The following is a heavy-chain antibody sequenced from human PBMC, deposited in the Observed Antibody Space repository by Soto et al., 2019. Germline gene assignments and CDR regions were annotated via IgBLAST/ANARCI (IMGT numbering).Heavy chain of an antibody. CDR2: LSNDGSNE. Sequence: GGSLRLSCAASGFTFSTYTMHWVRQAPGKGLEWVAVLSNDGSNENYADSAKGRFTISRDNSKNTLYLQMNSLRVEDAAVYYCARDPTYGNVPSAPGYWGQGTLVTVSS. CDR1: GFTFSTYT. D-gene: IGHD3-10*01. V-gene: IGHV3-30-3*01. CDR3: ARDPTYGNVPSAPGY. J-gene: IGHJ4*02.